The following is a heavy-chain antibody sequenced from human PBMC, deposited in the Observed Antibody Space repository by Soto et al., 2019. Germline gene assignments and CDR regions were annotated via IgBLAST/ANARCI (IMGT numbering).Heavy chain of an antibody. V-gene: IGHV1-8*01. D-gene: IGHD1-26*01. Sequence: QVQLVQSGAEVREPGASVKVSCKASGYSFTSLDINWVRQTAGQGLEWMGWMQPSTGRTGYAQKTQGRATMTRDSAISTACTELTTLESDDTGVYDCARGASAGVDYWGQGNRVTVSS. CDR1: GYSFTSLD. CDR2: MQPSTGRT. CDR3: ARGASAGVDY. J-gene: IGHJ4*02.